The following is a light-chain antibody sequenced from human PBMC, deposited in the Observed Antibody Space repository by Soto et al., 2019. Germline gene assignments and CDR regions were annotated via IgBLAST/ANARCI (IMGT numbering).Light chain of an antibody. Sequence: PGERATLSCRASQSVSSYLAWYQQKPGQPPRLLIYDASNRATGIPARFSGSGSGTDFTLTISSLEPEDFAVYYCQQRSNWPPITFGQGIRLEIK. V-gene: IGKV3-11*01. CDR3: QQRSNWPPIT. J-gene: IGKJ5*01. CDR1: QSVSSY. CDR2: DAS.